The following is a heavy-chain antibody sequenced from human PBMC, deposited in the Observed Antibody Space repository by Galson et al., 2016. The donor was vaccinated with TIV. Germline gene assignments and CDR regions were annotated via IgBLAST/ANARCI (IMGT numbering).Heavy chain of an antibody. CDR2: TYYTSKWNT. Sequence: CAISGDSVSGNTAAWNWVRQSPSRGLEWLGRTYYTSKWNTDYAVSVKGRIILRPDTSMNQVSLQLSSVIPDDTAVYYCSRGNWNYGMGGAMDVWGRGTTVTVSS. J-gene: IGHJ6*02. D-gene: IGHD1-7*01. V-gene: IGHV6-1*01. CDR1: GDSVSGNTAA. CDR3: SRGNWNYGMGGAMDV.